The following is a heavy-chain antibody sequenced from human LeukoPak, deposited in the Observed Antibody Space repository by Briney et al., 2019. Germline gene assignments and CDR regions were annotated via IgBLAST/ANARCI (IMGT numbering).Heavy chain of an antibody. CDR2: IWHDGSNK. J-gene: IGHJ3*02. CDR3: AKGPFPDAFDI. CDR1: GFTFSSYG. D-gene: IGHD2/OR15-2a*01. Sequence: GRSLRLSCAASGFTFSSYGMHWVRQAPGKGLEWVAVIWHDGSNKYYADSVKGRFTISRDNSKNTLYLQMNSLRAEDTAVYYCAKGPFPDAFDIWGQGTMVTVSS. V-gene: IGHV3-33*06.